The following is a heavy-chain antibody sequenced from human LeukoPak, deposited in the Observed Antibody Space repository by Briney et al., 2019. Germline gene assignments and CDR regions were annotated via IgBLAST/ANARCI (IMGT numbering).Heavy chain of an antibody. J-gene: IGHJ4*02. CDR1: GFTLSSYW. V-gene: IGHV3-7*01. Sequence: PGGSLRLSCAASGFTLSSYWMSWVRQAPGKGLEWVANIKQDGSEKYYVDSVKGRFTISRDNAKNSLYLQMNSLRAEDTAVYYCARDGGYSYAIAGEDYFDYWGQGTLVTVSS. D-gene: IGHD5-18*01. CDR3: ARDGGYSYAIAGEDYFDY. CDR2: IKQDGSEK.